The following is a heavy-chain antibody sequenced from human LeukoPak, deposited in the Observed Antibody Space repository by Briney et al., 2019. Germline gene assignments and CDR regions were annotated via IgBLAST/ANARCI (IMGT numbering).Heavy chain of an antibody. V-gene: IGHV3-7*01. Sequence: GGSLRLSCAASGLTFSSYWMHWVRQAPGKGLEWVANIKQDGSERYYVDSVKGRFTISRDNAKNSLYLQMNSLRAEDTAVYYCARDRTIFGVVRGNYFDYWGQGTLVTVSS. CDR3: ARDRTIFGVVRGNYFDY. CDR1: GLTFSSYW. D-gene: IGHD3-3*01. J-gene: IGHJ4*02. CDR2: IKQDGSER.